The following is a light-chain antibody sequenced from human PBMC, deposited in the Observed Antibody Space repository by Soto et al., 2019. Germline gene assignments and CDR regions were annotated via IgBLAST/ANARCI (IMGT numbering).Light chain of an antibody. CDR3: TSYAGNNNYV. Sequence: QSLLTQPPSASGAPGQSVTLSCTGTSSYVGGYDYVSWYQQFPGKAPKLLIFEVSKRPSGVPDRFSGSKTGNTASLTVSGLQAEDEADYYCTSYAGNNNYVFGTGTKVTV. CDR2: EVS. CDR1: SSYVGGYDY. V-gene: IGLV2-8*01. J-gene: IGLJ1*01.